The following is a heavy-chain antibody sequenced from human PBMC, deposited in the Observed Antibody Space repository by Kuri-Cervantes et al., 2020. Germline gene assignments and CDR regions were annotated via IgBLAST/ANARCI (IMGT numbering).Heavy chain of an antibody. Sequence: LRLSCTVSGGSISSYYWSWIRQPPGKALEWLARIDWDDDKFYNTFLKTRLTISKDTSKNQVVLTMTNMDPMDTATYYCARSTGYNSGQFDYWGQGTLVTVSS. CDR1: GGSISSYY. CDR3: ARSTGYNSGQFDY. V-gene: IGHV2-70*16. D-gene: IGHD6-19*01. J-gene: IGHJ4*02. CDR2: IDWDDDK.